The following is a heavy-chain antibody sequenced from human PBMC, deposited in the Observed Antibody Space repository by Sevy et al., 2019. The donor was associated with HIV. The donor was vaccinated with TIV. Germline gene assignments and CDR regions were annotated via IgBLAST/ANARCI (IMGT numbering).Heavy chain of an antibody. V-gene: IGHV3-21*01. CDR1: GFTFSSYS. CDR3: ARDGGSSSGGGAFDI. J-gene: IGHJ3*02. Sequence: GGSLRLSCAASGFTFSSYSMNWVRQAPGKGLEWVSSISSSSSYIYYADSVKGRFTISRDNAKNSLYLQMNSLRAEDTAVYYGARDGGSSSGGGAFDIWGQGTMVTVSS. D-gene: IGHD6-13*01. CDR2: ISSSSSYI.